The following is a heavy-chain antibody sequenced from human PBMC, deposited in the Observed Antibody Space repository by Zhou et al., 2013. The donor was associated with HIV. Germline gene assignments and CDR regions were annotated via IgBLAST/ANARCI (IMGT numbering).Heavy chain of an antibody. V-gene: IGHV1-18*01. CDR1: GYTFTSYG. CDR2: ISSYTDTT. D-gene: IGHD1-26*01. Sequence: QVQLVQSGDEVKKPGASVKVSCKASGYTFTSYGICWVRQAPGLGLEWMGWISSYTDTTKIAQKFQDRVTMTTDTSTSTAYMELRSLRSDDTAVYYCAREHGEGGTFPSDCWGQGTLVTVSS. CDR3: AREHGEGGTFPSDC. J-gene: IGHJ4*02.